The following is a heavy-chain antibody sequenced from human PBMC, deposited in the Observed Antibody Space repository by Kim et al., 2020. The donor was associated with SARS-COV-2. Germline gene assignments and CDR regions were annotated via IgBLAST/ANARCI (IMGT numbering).Heavy chain of an antibody. CDR3: ARDPLGDGYSFSDY. D-gene: IGHD4-4*01. V-gene: IGHV3-53*01. J-gene: IGHJ4*02. Sequence: ADLVKGRFTISRDSSKNTVNLQMNSRRADDTAVYYCARDPLGDGYSFSDYWGQGTLVTVSS.